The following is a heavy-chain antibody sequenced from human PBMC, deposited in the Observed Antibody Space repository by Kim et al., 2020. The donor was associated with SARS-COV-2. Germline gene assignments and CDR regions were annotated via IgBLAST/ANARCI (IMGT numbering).Heavy chain of an antibody. CDR3: ASARGPLRRSWSYFDY. D-gene: IGHD6-13*01. V-gene: IGHV1-69*13. CDR1: GGTFSSYA. CDR2: IIPIFGTA. J-gene: IGHJ4*02. Sequence: SVKVSCKASGGTFSSYAISWVRQAPGQGLEWMGGIIPIFGTANYAQKFQGRVTITADESTSTAYMELSSLRSEDTAVYYCASARGPLRRSWSYFDYWGQGTLVTVSS.